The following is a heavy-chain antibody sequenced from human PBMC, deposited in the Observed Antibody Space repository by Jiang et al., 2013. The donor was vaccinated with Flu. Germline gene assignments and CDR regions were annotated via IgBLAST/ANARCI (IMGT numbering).Heavy chain of an antibody. CDR3: ARDWKAIFGTSYYYYGVDV. CDR1: GGSISSGDYY. D-gene: IGHD3-3*01. Sequence: GSGLVKPSQTLSLTCTVSGGSISSGDYYWSWIRQPPGKGLEWIGYIYYSGTTYYNPSLKSRVTISIDTSKNQFSLKLSSVTAADTAVYYCARDWKAIFGTSYYYYGVDVWGQGTTVTVSS. J-gene: IGHJ6*02. V-gene: IGHV4-30-4*01. CDR2: IYYSGTT.